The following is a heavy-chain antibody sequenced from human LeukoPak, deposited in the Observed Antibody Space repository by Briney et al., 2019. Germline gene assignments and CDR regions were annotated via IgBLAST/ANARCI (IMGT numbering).Heavy chain of an antibody. D-gene: IGHD5-12*01. CDR2: ISSSGSSI. Sequence: GGSLRLSCAASGFTFSDYYMSWIRQAPGKGLEWVSYISSSGSSIYYADSVKGRFTISRDNAKNSLYLQMNSLRAEDTAVYYCAREEYVDIVATETRFDYWGQGTLVTVSS. CDR3: AREEYVDIVATETRFDY. J-gene: IGHJ4*02. CDR1: GFTFSDYY. V-gene: IGHV3-11*01.